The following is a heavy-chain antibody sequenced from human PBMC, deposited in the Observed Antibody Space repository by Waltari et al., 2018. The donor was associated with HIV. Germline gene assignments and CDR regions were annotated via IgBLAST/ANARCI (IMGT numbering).Heavy chain of an antibody. J-gene: IGHJ6*02. Sequence: QVQLVQSGAEVKKPGASVKVSCQASGYTFTGYYMNWVRQALGQGLEWMGWINPNSGGTNYAQKFQGRVTMTRDTSISTAYMELSRLRSDDTAVYYCARESGGGGLDYYYGMDVWGQGTTVTVSS. CDR1: GYTFTGYY. D-gene: IGHD3-16*01. CDR3: ARESGGGGLDYYYGMDV. V-gene: IGHV1-2*02. CDR2: INPNSGGT.